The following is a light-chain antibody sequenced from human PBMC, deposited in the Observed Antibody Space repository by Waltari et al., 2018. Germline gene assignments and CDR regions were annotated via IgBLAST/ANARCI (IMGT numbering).Light chain of an antibody. V-gene: IGLV2-14*03. Sequence: QSALTQPASVSGSPGQSITISCLGSSSDVGAYNYVSWFQQHPGKAPKLIIYDASTRPSGTSDRFSGSKSGNTASLTISGLQAEDEADYYCSSYTTSRTWVFGGGTKLTVL. J-gene: IGLJ3*02. CDR1: SSDVGAYNY. CDR3: SSYTTSRTWV. CDR2: DAS.